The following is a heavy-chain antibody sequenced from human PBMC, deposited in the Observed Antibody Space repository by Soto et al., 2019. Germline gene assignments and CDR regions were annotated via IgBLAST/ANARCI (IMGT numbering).Heavy chain of an antibody. V-gene: IGHV3-21*01. CDR1: GFTFSRYS. CDR3: ARESEDLTSNFDY. Sequence: VGSLRLSCAASGFTFSRYSMNWVRQAPGKGLEWVSSISSTTNYIYYADFMKGRFTVSRDNAKNSVYLDMNSLSAEDTAVYYCARESEDLTSNFDYWGQGTLVTVSS. CDR2: ISSTTNYI. J-gene: IGHJ4*02.